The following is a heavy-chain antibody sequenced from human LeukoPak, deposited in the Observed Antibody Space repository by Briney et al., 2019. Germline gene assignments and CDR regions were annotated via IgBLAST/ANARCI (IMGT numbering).Heavy chain of an antibody. J-gene: IGHJ4*02. V-gene: IGHV4-30-2*01. CDR2: IYHSGST. Sequence: SETLSLTCTVSGDSISSGGYYWSWIRQPPGKGLEWIGYIYHSGSTYYNPSLKSRVTISVDRSKNQFSLKLSSVTAADTAVYYCARDIAAAGTGYWGQGTLVTVSS. CDR3: ARDIAAAGTGY. D-gene: IGHD6-13*01. CDR1: GDSISSGGYY.